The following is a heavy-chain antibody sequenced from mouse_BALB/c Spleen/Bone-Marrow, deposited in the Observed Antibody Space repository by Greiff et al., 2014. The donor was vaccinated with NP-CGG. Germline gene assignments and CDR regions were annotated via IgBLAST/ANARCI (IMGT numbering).Heavy chain of an antibody. D-gene: IGHD1-1*01. V-gene: IGHV1S135*01. CDR2: INPYNGVI. CDR3: ARFYYGSNYAMDY. CDR1: GYSFTGYT. Sequence: VHVKQSGPELVKPGASMKISCKASGYSFTGYTMNWVKQSHGKNLEWIGLINPYNGVINYNQKFKDKATFTVDKSSSTAYMELISLTSEDSAVYYCARFYYGSNYAMDYWGKGTSVTVSS. J-gene: IGHJ4*01.